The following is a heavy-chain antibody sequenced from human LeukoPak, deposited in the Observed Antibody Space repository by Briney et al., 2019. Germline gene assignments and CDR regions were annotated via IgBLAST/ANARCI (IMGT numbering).Heavy chain of an antibody. V-gene: IGHV4-4*02. Sequence: SETLSLTCAVSGGSISSSNWWSWVRQPPGKGLEWIGEIYHSGSTNYNPSLKSRATISVDKSKNQFSLKLSSVTAADAAVYYCARGDYGDPFDYWGQGTLVTVSS. CDR2: IYHSGST. J-gene: IGHJ4*02. D-gene: IGHD4-17*01. CDR3: ARGDYGDPFDY. CDR1: GGSISSSNW.